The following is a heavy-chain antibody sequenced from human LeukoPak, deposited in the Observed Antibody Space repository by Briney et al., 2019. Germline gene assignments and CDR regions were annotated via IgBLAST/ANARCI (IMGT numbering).Heavy chain of an antibody. V-gene: IGHV3-23*01. CDR3: AKNRGVLRNFDCYDY. CDR1: GFIFSNHA. CDR2: ISGSADST. Sequence: GGSLRLSCAASGFIFSNHAMSWVRQAPGKGLEWVSAISGSADSTYYADSVKGRFTISRDNSKNTLYLQVNSLRAEDTAVYYCAKNRGVLRNFDCYDYWGQGTLVTVSS. J-gene: IGHJ4*02. D-gene: IGHD3-9*01.